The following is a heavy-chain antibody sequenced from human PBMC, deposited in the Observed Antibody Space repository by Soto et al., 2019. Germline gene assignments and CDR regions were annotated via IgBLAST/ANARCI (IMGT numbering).Heavy chain of an antibody. V-gene: IGHV3-15*01. CDR1: SGFTFSSAW. Sequence: EGQLVESGGGLVKPGGSLRLSCAASSGFTFSSAWMSWVRQAPGKGLEWVGRIKSKTDGGTTDYAAPVKGRFTISRDDAKTTVNLQMNSLKTEDTGVYYCTTDLAFDNWCQGTMVTVSS. CDR2: IKSKTDGGTT. CDR3: TTDLAFDN. J-gene: IGHJ3*02.